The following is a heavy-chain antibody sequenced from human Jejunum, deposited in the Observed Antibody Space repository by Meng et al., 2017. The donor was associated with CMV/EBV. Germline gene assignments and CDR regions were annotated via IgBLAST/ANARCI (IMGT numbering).Heavy chain of an antibody. CDR3: ARISKYSYGVYGMDV. CDR2: INQDGHEK. D-gene: IGHD5-18*01. Sequence: FNFTTYWMAWVRQAPGKGLEWVANINQDGHEKYYLDSVQGRFTVSRDNPKNSLYLDMNSLGAEDTAIYYCARISKYSYGVYGMDVWGQGTTVTVSS. V-gene: IGHV3-7*01. CDR1: FNFTTYW. J-gene: IGHJ6*02.